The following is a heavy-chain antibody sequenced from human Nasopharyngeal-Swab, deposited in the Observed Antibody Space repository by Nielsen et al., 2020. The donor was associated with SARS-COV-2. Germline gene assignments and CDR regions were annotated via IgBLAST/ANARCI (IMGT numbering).Heavy chain of an antibody. Sequence: SVKVSCKASGGTFSSYAISWVRQAPGQGLEWMGRIIPILGIANYAQKFQGRVTITADKSTSTAYMGLSSLRSEDTAVYYCARERHDYVWGSYRYTKSYWGQGTLVTVSS. CDR3: ARERHDYVWGSYRYTKSY. CDR1: GGTFSSYA. D-gene: IGHD3-16*02. V-gene: IGHV1-69*04. J-gene: IGHJ4*02. CDR2: IIPILGIA.